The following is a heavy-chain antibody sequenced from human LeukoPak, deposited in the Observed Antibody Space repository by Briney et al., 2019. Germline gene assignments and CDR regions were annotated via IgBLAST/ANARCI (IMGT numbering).Heavy chain of an antibody. V-gene: IGHV3-48*02. J-gene: IGHJ4*02. Sequence: PGGSLRLSCAASGFTFSSYSMHWLRQAPGKGLEWVSYISSSSSTIYYADSVKGRFTISRDNAKNSLYLQMNSLSDEDTAVYYCARTDYGVSELIFDYWGQGTLVTVSS. CDR2: ISSSSSTI. CDR1: GFTFSSYS. CDR3: ARTDYGVSELIFDY. D-gene: IGHD4-17*01.